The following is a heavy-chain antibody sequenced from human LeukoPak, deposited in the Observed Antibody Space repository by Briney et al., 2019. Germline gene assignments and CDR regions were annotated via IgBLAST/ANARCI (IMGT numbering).Heavy chain of an antibody. D-gene: IGHD1-26*01. J-gene: IGHJ4*02. CDR3: AKDEGDVGATSDY. Sequence: GGSLRLSCAASGFTFSSYAMSWVRQAPGKGLEWVSAISGSGDTTYYADSVKGRFAISRDNSKNTLYLQMTSLRAEDTALYYCAKDEGDVGATSDYWGQGTLVTVSS. CDR2: ISGSGDTT. V-gene: IGHV3-23*01. CDR1: GFTFSSYA.